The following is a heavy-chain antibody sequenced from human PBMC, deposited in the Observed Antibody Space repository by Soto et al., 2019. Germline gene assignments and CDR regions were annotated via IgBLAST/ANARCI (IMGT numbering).Heavy chain of an antibody. CDR3: AAEPLGFRYYYGMDV. D-gene: IGHD3-10*01. CDR1: GLTVSNNH. V-gene: IGHV3-53*04. CDR2: IYSGGST. Sequence: GGSLRLSCAASGLTVSNNHMSWVRQAPGRGLEWVSVIYSGGSTYYADSVKGRFTISRHNSKNTLYLQMNSLRAEDTAVYYCAAEPLGFRYYYGMDVWGQGTTVTVSS. J-gene: IGHJ6*02.